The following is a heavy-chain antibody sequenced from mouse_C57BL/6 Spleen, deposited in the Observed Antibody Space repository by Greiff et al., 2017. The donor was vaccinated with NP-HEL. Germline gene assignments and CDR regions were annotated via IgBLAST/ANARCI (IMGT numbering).Heavy chain of an antibody. Sequence: VQLQQPGAELVMPGASVKLSCKASGYTFTSYWMHWVKQRPGQGLEWIGEIDPSDSYTNYNQKFKGKSTLTVDKSSSTAYMQLSSLTSEDSAVYYCARADYAGYWGQGTTLTVSS. CDR3: ARADYAGY. CDR2: IDPSDSYT. CDR1: GYTFTSYW. V-gene: IGHV1-69*01. J-gene: IGHJ2*01. D-gene: IGHD1-1*01.